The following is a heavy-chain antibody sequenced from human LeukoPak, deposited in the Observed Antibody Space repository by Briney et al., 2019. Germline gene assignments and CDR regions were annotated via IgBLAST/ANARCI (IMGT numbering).Heavy chain of an antibody. Sequence: GGSLRLSCAASGFTFSSYAMHWVRQAPGKGLEWVAVISYDGSNKYYADSVKGRFSISRDTSKNTLYLQMNSLRTEDTAVYYCAKDHDILTGAFDYWGQGTLVTVSS. CDR2: ISYDGSNK. D-gene: IGHD3-9*01. J-gene: IGHJ4*02. CDR1: GFTFSSYA. CDR3: AKDHDILTGAFDY. V-gene: IGHV3-30-3*01.